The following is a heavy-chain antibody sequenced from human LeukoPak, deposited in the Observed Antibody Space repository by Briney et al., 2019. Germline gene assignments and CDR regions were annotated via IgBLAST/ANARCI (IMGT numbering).Heavy chain of an antibody. D-gene: IGHD3-10*01. V-gene: IGHV4-4*07. CDR2: IYTSGST. CDR1: GGSISSYY. Sequence: SETLSLTRPVPGGSISSYYWSWFRQPAGKGLEWIGRIYTSGSTNYNPSLKSRVTMSVDTSKNQFSLKLSSVTAADTAVYYCARDRSTMVRGVIAGNWFDPWGQGTLVTVSS. J-gene: IGHJ5*02. CDR3: ARDRSTMVRGVIAGNWFDP.